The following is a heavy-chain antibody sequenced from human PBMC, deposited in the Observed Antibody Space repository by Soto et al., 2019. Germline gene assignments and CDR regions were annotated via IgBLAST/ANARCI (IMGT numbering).Heavy chain of an antibody. Sequence: SETLSLTCTVSGGSISSYYWSWIRQPPGKGLEWIGYIYYSGSTNYNPSLKSRVTISVDTSKNQFSLKLSSVTAADTAVYYCARHCEGSGSSDAFDIWGQGTMVTVSS. V-gene: IGHV4-59*08. D-gene: IGHD3-10*01. CDR2: IYYSGST. CDR3: ARHCEGSGSSDAFDI. J-gene: IGHJ3*02. CDR1: GGSISSYY.